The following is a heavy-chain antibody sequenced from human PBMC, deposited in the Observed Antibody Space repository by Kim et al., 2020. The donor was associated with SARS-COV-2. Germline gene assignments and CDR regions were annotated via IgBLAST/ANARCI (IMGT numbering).Heavy chain of an antibody. CDR2: IIPIFGTA. Sequence: SVKVSCKASGGTFSSYAISWVRQAPGQGLEWMGGIIPIFGTANYAQKFQGSVTITADESTSTAYMELSSLRSEDTAVYYCARFSDTMLVDDDYFDYWGQGTLVTVSS. CDR3: ARFSDTMLVDDDYFDY. D-gene: IGHD3-22*01. CDR1: GGTFSSYA. V-gene: IGHV1-69*13. J-gene: IGHJ4*02.